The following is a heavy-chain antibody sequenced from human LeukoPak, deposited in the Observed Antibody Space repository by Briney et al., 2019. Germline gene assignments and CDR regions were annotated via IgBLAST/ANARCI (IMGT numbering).Heavy chain of an antibody. CDR3: ARASARQYYYYYYGMDV. CDR1: GGSISSYY. V-gene: IGHV4-59*01. Sequence: SETLSLTCTVSGGSISSYYWSWIRQPPGKGLEWIGYIYYSGSTNYDPSLKSRVTISVDTSKNQFSLKLSSVTAADTAVYYCARASARQYYYYYYGMDVWGQGTTVTVSS. CDR2: IYYSGST. J-gene: IGHJ6*02. D-gene: IGHD6-6*01.